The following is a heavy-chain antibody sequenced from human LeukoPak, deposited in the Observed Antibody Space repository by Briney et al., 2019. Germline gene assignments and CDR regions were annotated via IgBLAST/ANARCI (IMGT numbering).Heavy chain of an antibody. J-gene: IGHJ4*02. Sequence: GGSLRLSCAASGFTFSAYSMNWVRQAPGKGLEWVSSLSSSSTYIYYADSVKGRFTISRDNAKNSLYLQMNSLRAEGTAVYYCATVRCSGGSCSYNFDHWGQGSLVTVPS. CDR2: LSSSSTYI. CDR3: ATVRCSGGSCSYNFDH. D-gene: IGHD2-15*01. CDR1: GFTFSAYS. V-gene: IGHV3-21*01.